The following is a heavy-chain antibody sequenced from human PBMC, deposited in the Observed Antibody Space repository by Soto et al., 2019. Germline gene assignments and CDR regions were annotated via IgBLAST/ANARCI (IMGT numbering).Heavy chain of an antibody. CDR1: GLTFCNCA. Sequence: RLSWAVSGLTFCNCAMGCVRQAQRNGLEWVSPICGSSCGTFDADSVNARFTISRDNAHNTLFLQMHSLPDEDTAVYYCVRDFSIGEEYYSYSGMGVGGQGTMVSVPS. V-gene: IGHV3-23*01. D-gene: IGHD2-21*01. CDR3: VRDFSIGEEYYSYSGMGV. J-gene: IGHJ6*02. CDR2: ICGSSCGT.